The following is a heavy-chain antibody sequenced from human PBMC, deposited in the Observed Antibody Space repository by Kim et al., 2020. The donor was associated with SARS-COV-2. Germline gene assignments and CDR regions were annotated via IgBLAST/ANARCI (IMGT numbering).Heavy chain of an antibody. CDR3: GKGLGGSGPFDY. CDR2: ISYDGSNK. J-gene: IGHJ4*02. Sequence: GGSLRLSCAASGFTFSSYGMHWVRQAPGKGLEWVAVISYDGSNKYYADSVKGRFTISRDNSKNTLYLQMNSLRAEDTAVYYCGKGLGGSGPFDYWGQGT. CDR1: GFTFSSYG. V-gene: IGHV3-30*18. D-gene: IGHD3-16*01.